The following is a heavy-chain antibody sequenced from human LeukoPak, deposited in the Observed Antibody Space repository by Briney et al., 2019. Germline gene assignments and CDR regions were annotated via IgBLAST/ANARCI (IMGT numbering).Heavy chain of an antibody. CDR1: GGSISSSSYY. V-gene: IGHV4-39*01. D-gene: IGHD3-3*01. Sequence: PSETLSLTCTVPGGSISSSSYYWGWIRQPPGKGLEWIGSIYYSGRTYYNPSLKSRVTISVDTSKNQFSLKLSSVTAADTAVYYXXXXXXXXXXFWSGYPQWNWFDPWGQGTLVTVSS. CDR3: XXXXXXXXXFWSGYPQWNWFDP. J-gene: IGHJ5*02. CDR2: IYYSGRT.